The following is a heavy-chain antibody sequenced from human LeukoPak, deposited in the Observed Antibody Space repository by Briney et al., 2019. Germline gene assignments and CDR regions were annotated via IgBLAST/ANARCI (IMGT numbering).Heavy chain of an antibody. CDR1: GFTFDDYG. J-gene: IGHJ6*03. Sequence: PGGSLRLSCAASGFTFDDYGMSWVRQVPGKGLEWVSGINWNAVSTGYADSVKGRFTISRDNAKNSLYLQMNSLRAEDTALYYCARNSGWYAWARELYYYYMDVWGKGTTVTVSS. V-gene: IGHV3-20*04. CDR3: ARNSGWYAWARELYYYYMDV. D-gene: IGHD6-19*01. CDR2: INWNAVST.